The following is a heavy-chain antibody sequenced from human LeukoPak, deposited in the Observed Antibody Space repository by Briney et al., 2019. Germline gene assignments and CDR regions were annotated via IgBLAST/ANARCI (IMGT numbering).Heavy chain of an antibody. J-gene: IGHJ4*02. CDR2: IHQDGNEK. Sequence: PGGSLRLSCAASGFTFSTYWMTWVRQAPGKGLEWVANIHQDGNEKYYVDSVKGRFTISRDNAKNSLYLQMNSLRVEDTAVYYCARGHAFSRDYWGQGTLVTVSS. CDR3: ARGHAFSRDY. V-gene: IGHV3-7*04. CDR1: GFTFSTYW.